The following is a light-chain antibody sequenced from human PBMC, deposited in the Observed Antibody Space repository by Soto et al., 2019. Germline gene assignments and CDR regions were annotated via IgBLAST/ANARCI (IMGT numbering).Light chain of an antibody. CDR1: QSISNY. V-gene: IGKV1-33*01. CDR2: DAS. J-gene: IGKJ5*01. Sequence: DIQMTQSPSSLSASVGDRVTITCRESQSISNYLIWYEQKPGKAPKIXIYDASDLETGVPSRFSGSGSGTGCTCTISSLQPEDFATYYCQQYESLTLTFGQGTRLEIK. CDR3: QQYESLTLT.